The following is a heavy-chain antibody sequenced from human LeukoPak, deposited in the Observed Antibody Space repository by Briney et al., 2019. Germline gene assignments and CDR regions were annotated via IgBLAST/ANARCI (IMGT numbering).Heavy chain of an antibody. J-gene: IGHJ4*02. V-gene: IGHV3-30-3*01. D-gene: IGHD4-17*01. CDR2: ISYDGSNK. CDR1: GFTFSNYA. CDR3: AKASLGYGDYGYFDY. Sequence: GGSLRLSCAASGFTFSNYAMHWVRQAPGKGLEWVAVISYDGSNKYYIDSVKGRFTISRDNSKNTLYLQMNSLRAEDTAVYYCAKASLGYGDYGYFDYWGQGTLVTVSS.